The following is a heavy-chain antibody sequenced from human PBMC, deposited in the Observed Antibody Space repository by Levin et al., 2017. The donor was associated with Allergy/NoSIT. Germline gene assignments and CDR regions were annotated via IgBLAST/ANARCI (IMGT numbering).Heavy chain of an antibody. CDR3: ARGLYGDYVRNNWFDP. CDR1: GGTFSSYA. V-gene: IGHV1-69*01. J-gene: IGHJ5*02. D-gene: IGHD4-17*01. CDR2: IIPIFGTA. Sequence: KISCKASGGTFSSYAISWVRQAPGQGLEWMGGIIPIFGTANYAQKFQGRVTITADESTSTAYMELSSLRSEDTAVYYCARGLYGDYVRNNWFDPWGQGTLVTVSS.